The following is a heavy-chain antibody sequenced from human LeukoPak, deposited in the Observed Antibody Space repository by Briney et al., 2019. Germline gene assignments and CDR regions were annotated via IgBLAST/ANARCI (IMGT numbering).Heavy chain of an antibody. CDR1: GGSISSYY. CDR3: ARVPHGGNYLGPAY. J-gene: IGHJ4*02. Sequence: TTSETLSLTCTVSGGSISSYYWSWIRQPPGKGLEWIGYIYYSGSTNYNPSLKSRVTISVDTSKNQFSLKLSSVTAADTAVYYCARVPHGGNYLGPAYWGQGTLVTVSS. D-gene: IGHD4-23*01. CDR2: IYYSGST. V-gene: IGHV4-59*12.